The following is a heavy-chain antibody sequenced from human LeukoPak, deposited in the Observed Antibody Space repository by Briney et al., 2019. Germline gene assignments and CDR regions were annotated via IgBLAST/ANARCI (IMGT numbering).Heavy chain of an antibody. V-gene: IGHV3-30*18. D-gene: IGHD6-13*01. CDR2: ISYDGSNK. CDR3: AKDVSETSSSWLFDY. Sequence: PGGSLRLSCAASGFTFSSYGMHWVRQAPGKGLEWVAVISYDGSNKYYADSVKGRFTISRDNSKNTLYLQMNSLRAEDTAVYYCAKDVSETSSSWLFDYWGQGTLVTVSS. CDR1: GFTFSSYG. J-gene: IGHJ4*02.